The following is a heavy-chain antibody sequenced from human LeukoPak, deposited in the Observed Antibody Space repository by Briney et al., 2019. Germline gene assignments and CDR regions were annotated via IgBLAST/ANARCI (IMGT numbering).Heavy chain of an antibody. CDR1: GYTFTYRY. CDR3: ARDLGYCSGGSCYPDAFDI. Sequence: ASVKVSCKASGYTFTYRYLHWVRRAPGQALEWMGWITPFNGNTNYAQKFQDRVTITRDRSMSTAYMELSSLRSEDTAMYYCARDLGYCSGGSCYPDAFDIWGQGTMVTVSS. D-gene: IGHD2-15*01. V-gene: IGHV1-45*02. CDR2: ITPFNGNT. J-gene: IGHJ3*02.